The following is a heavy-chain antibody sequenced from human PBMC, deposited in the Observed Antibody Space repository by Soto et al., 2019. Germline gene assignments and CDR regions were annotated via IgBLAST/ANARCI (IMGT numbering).Heavy chain of an antibody. CDR1: GFTFSSYG. V-gene: IGHV3-30*18. CDR2: ISYDGSNK. CDR3: AKLGGVYYYYGMDV. J-gene: IGHJ6*02. Sequence: GGSLRLSCAASGFTFSSYGMHWVRQAPGKGLEWVAVISYDGSNKYYADSVKGRFTISRDNSKNTLYLQMNSLRAEDTAVYYCAKLGGVYYYYGMDVWGQGTTVTVSS. D-gene: IGHD2-15*01.